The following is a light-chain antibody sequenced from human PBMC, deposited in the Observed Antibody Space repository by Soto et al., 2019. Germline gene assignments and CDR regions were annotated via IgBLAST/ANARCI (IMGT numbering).Light chain of an antibody. CDR1: SSDVGGYNY. V-gene: IGLV2-14*01. Sequence: QSALTQPVSVSGSPGQSITISCTGSSSDVGGYNYVSWYQQHPGKAPKLMIYDVSNRPSGVSNRFSGSKSGNTASLTISGLQAEDEADYYCSSYTSSSTLVVFGTGTKVTVL. J-gene: IGLJ1*01. CDR2: DVS. CDR3: SSYTSSSTLVV.